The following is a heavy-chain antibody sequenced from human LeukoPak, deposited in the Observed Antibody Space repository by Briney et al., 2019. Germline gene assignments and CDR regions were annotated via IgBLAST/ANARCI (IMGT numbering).Heavy chain of an antibody. D-gene: IGHD6-19*01. CDR1: GFTFSDYY. Sequence: GGTLRLSCAASGFTFSDYYMSWIRQAPGKGLEWVSYISSSGSTIYYADSVKGRFTISRDNAKNSLYLQMNSLRAEDTAVYYCARDSEQWLPVDDAFDIWGQGTMVTVSS. J-gene: IGHJ3*02. CDR2: ISSSGSTI. V-gene: IGHV3-11*04. CDR3: ARDSEQWLPVDDAFDI.